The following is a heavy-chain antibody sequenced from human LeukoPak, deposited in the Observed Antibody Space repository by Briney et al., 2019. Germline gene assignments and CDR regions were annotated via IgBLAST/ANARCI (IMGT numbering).Heavy chain of an antibody. J-gene: IGHJ4*02. CDR3: AREGGIQLWLDG. D-gene: IGHD5-18*01. CDR1: GFTFSSYS. V-gene: IGHV3-21*01. Sequence: PGGSLRLSCAASGFTFSSYSMNWVRQAPGKGLEWVSSISSSSSYIYYADSVKGRFTISRDNAKNSLYLQMNSLRAEDTAVYYCAREGGIQLWLDGWGQGTLVTVSS. CDR2: ISSSSSYI.